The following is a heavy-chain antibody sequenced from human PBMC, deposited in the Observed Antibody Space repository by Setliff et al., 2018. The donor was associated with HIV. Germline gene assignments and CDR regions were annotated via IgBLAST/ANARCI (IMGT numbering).Heavy chain of an antibody. CDR1: GGSSIANTFA. CDR2: VSYSGAT. J-gene: IGHJ4*02. CDR3: ARGPPFAY. V-gene: IGHV4-39*07. Sequence: PSETLSLTCSVSGGSSIANTFASTWIRQSPGKGLEYIGDVSYSGATMYTNYNPSLESRVTVSEDTSRHQFSPKLTSVTADDTGIYYCARGPPFAYWGQGLLVTVSS.